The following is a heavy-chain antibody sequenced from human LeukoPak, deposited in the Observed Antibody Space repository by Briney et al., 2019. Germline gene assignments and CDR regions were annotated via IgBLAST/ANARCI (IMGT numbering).Heavy chain of an antibody. CDR1: GGSISSYY. D-gene: IGHD1-26*01. Sequence: SETLSLTCTVSGGSISSYYWGWIRQPPGKGLEWIGYFYYSGSTNYNPSLKSRVTISLDTSKNQFSLKLNSVTAADTAVYYCARITPRPWGAFDIWGQGTMVTVSS. V-gene: IGHV4-59*01. CDR2: FYYSGST. CDR3: ARITPRPWGAFDI. J-gene: IGHJ3*02.